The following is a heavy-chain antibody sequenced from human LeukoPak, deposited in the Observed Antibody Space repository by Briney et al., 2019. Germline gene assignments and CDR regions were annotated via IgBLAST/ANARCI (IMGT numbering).Heavy chain of an antibody. CDR1: GFAFSTYA. CDR2: ISGNGGTI. CDR3: ARDGKAINDY. D-gene: IGHD2-2*02. J-gene: IGHJ4*02. V-gene: IGHV3-64*02. Sequence: GGSLRLSCAASGFAFSTYAMQWVRQAPEKGLEYVSGISGNGGTIYYADSVKGRFTMSRDNSRNTLYLQMGSLRPEDTAVYYCARDGKAINDYWGQGTLVTVSS.